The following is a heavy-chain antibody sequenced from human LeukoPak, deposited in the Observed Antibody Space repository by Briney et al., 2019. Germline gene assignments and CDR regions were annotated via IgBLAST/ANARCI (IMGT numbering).Heavy chain of an antibody. CDR2: IYYSGRT. CDR3: ARGRRDGYRLYYMDV. D-gene: IGHD5-24*01. CDR1: GGSIGSSSYY. Sequence: SETLSLTCTVSGGSIGSSSYYWGWIRQPPGRGLEWIGNIYYSGRTYYNPSLKSRVTISVDTSKNQFSLKLSSVTATDTAVYYCARGRRDGYRLYYMDVWGKGTTVTISS. V-gene: IGHV4-39*01. J-gene: IGHJ6*03.